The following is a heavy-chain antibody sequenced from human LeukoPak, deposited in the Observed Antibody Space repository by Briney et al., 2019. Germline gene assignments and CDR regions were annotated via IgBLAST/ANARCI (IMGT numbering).Heavy chain of an antibody. D-gene: IGHD2-21*01. CDR1: GFTVSSNY. Sequence: PGGSLRLSCAASGFTVSSNYMSWVGQAGGKGLEWVSLNYSHGSTYYADSVKGRFTISRYNSKNTLNVQMNSLRAEVAAVYYCARGYSSDNWGQGNLVTVSS. CDR2: NYSHGST. J-gene: IGHJ4*02. V-gene: IGHV3-66*01. CDR3: ARGYSSDN.